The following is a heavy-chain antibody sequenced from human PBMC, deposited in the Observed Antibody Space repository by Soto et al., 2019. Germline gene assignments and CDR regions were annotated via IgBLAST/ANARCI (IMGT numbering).Heavy chain of an antibody. J-gene: IGHJ4*02. V-gene: IGHV1-18*01. CDR3: ASDLPPVDY. CDR2: ISAYNGNT. CDR1: GYTFSSYH. Sequence: QIQLVQSGAEVKKPGASVKVSCKASGYTFSSYHITWVRQAHGQGLEWMGWISAYNGNTNYAQNLQGRVTMTTDPSTSTAYMELRSLRSDDTAVYYCASDLPPVDYWGQGTLVTVSS.